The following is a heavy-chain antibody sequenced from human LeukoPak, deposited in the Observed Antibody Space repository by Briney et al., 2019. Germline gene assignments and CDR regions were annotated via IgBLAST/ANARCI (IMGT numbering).Heavy chain of an antibody. CDR3: AKAVSYYYDSSGFDAFHI. V-gene: IGHV3-23*01. D-gene: IGHD3-22*01. Sequence: GGSLRLSCAASGFTFTTYAMTWVRQAPGKGPEWVSAISGNGESTYYTDSVKGRFTISRDNSKNTLYLQMSSLRPEDTAAYYCAKAVSYYYDSSGFDAFHIWGQGTMVTVSS. CDR1: GFTFTTYA. CDR2: ISGNGEST. J-gene: IGHJ3*02.